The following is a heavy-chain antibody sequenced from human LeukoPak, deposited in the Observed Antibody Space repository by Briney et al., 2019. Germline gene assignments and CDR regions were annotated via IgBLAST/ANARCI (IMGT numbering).Heavy chain of an antibody. D-gene: IGHD5-12*01. J-gene: IGHJ4*02. CDR1: GFTFSSYG. Sequence: PGGSLRLSCAASGFTFSSYGMHWVRQAPGKGLEWVAVISYDGSNKYYADSVKGRFTISRDNSKNTLYLQMNSLRAEDTAVYYCAKDGSGYALGLFDYWRQGTLVTVSS. CDR3: AKDGSGYALGLFDY. CDR2: ISYDGSNK. V-gene: IGHV3-30*18.